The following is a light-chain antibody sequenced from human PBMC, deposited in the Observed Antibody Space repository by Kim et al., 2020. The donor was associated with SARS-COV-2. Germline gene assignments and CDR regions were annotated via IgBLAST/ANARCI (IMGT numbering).Light chain of an antibody. V-gene: IGKV3-20*01. CDR2: DTS. CDR3: QQYLKSPLT. CDR1: QSVGSRY. J-gene: IGKJ4*01. Sequence: PGERATLSCRASQSVGSRYLAWFQQKPGQPPRLLMYDTSKRATGVPDRFSGSGSGTDFTLTVSRLEAEDYEVYYCQQYLKSPLTFGGGTKVDIK.